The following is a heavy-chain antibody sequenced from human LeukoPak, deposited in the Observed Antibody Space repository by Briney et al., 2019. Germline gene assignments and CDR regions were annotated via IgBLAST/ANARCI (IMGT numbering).Heavy chain of an antibody. J-gene: IGHJ6*03. CDR2: ISGSGGST. Sequence: AGGSLRLSCAASGFTFSSYAMSWVRQAPGKGLEWVSAISGSGGSTYYADSVKGRFTISRDNSKNTLYLQMNSLRAEDTAVYYCAKDRGIAVWTYYYYMDVWGKGTTVTVSS. CDR1: GFTFSSYA. D-gene: IGHD6-19*01. CDR3: AKDRGIAVWTYYYYMDV. V-gene: IGHV3-23*01.